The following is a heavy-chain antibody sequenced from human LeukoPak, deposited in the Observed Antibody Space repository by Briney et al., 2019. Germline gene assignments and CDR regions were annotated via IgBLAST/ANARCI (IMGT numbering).Heavy chain of an antibody. CDR3: ARETNWGFDSDYYGMDV. Sequence: GGSLRLSCAASAFTFSSCDVNWVRQAPGKGLEWVSSISSSSSYIYYADSVKGRFTISRDNAKNSLYLQMNSLRAEDTAVYYCARETNWGFDSDYYGMDVWGQGTTVTVSS. J-gene: IGHJ6*02. CDR1: AFTFSSCD. D-gene: IGHD7-27*01. CDR2: ISSSSSYI. V-gene: IGHV3-21*01.